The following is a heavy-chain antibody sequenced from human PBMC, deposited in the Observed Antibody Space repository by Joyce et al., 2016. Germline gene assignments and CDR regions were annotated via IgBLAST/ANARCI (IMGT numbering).Heavy chain of an antibody. Sequence: QVQLLQTGAEVKKPGSSVKVSCKASRDTFSSYTINWVRQAPGQGLEWMGRIIPLFNTPNYAQRFQGRVTITADKSTSTAYMELSSLRYDDTAVYYCAREASSREGGSYGPRHYYYYGLDVWGQGTTVTVSS. CDR2: IIPLFNTP. CDR3: AREASSREGGSYGPRHYYYYGLDV. V-gene: IGHV1-69*08. CDR1: RDTFSSYT. J-gene: IGHJ6*02. D-gene: IGHD5-18*01.